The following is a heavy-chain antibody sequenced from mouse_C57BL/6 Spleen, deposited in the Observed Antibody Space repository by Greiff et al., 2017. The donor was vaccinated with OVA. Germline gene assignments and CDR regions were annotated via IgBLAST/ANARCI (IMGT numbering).Heavy chain of an antibody. CDR3: ARSRDYDGGYAY. CDR2: IDPSDSYT. J-gene: IGHJ3*01. V-gene: IGHV1-69*01. Sequence: QVQLQQPGAELVMPGASVKLSCKASGYTFTSYWMHWVKQRPGQGLEWIGEIDPSDSYTNYNQKFKGKSTLTVDKSSSTAYMQLSSLTSEDSAVYYCARSRDYDGGYAYGGQGTLVTVSA. CDR1: GYTFTSYW. D-gene: IGHD2-4*01.